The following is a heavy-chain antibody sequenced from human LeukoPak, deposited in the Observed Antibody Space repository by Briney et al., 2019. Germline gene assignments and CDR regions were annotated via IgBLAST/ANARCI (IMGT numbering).Heavy chain of an antibody. CDR1: GASISGGDYY. CDR3: ARGDTAMVTLFDY. J-gene: IGHJ4*02. D-gene: IGHD5-18*01. Sequence: SETLSLTCTVSGASISGGDYYWTWIRQPPGKGLEWIGYIYYSGSTNYSPSLKSRVTISVDTSKNQFSLKLSSVTAADTAVYYCARGDTAMVTLFDYWGQGTLVTVST. V-gene: IGHV4-61*08. CDR2: IYYSGST.